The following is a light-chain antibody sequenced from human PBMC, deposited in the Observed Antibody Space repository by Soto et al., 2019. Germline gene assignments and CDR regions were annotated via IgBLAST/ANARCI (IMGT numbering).Light chain of an antibody. CDR3: SSYTSSSPYYV. J-gene: IGLJ1*01. CDR2: EVS. V-gene: IGLV2-18*02. Sequence: QSALTQPPSVSGSPGQSVTISCTGTSSDVGSYNRVSWYQQPPGTAPKLMIYEVSNRPSGVPDRFSGSKSGNTASLTISGLQAEDEAEYYCSSYTSSSPYYVFGTGTKLTVL. CDR1: SSDVGSYNR.